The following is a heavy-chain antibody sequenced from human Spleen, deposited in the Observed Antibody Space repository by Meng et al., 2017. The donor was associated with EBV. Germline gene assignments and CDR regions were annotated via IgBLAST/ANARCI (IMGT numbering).Heavy chain of an antibody. CDR3: AGGPTAMVTYFDY. CDR1: GVSISSGRYS. Sequence: VYATRRLTLSKTLPLTAAALGVSISSGRYSWSWIRNPPGKGLEWIGYMHHSGSTYNNPSLKSRVTISVDRSKNQFSLKLSSVTAADTAVYYCAGGPTAMVTYFDYWGQGTLVTVSS. CDR2: MHHSGST. V-gene: IGHV4-30-2*01. J-gene: IGHJ4*02. D-gene: IGHD5-18*01.